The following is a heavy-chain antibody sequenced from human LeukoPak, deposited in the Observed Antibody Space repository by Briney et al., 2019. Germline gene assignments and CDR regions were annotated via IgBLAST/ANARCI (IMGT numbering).Heavy chain of an antibody. Sequence: GGSLRLSCAASGFTVSSNYMSWVRQAPGKGLEWVAFIYSGGSTSYADSVKGRFTISRDNSNNPLYLQMTSLRAEDTAVYSCASDGGYYYYGMDVWGQGTTVTVSS. D-gene: IGHD3-16*01. CDR3: ASDGGYYYYGMDV. CDR1: GFTVSSNY. V-gene: IGHV3-66*01. J-gene: IGHJ6*02. CDR2: IYSGGST.